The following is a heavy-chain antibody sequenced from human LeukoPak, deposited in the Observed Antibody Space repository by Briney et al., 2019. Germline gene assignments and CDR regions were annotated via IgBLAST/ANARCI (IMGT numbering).Heavy chain of an antibody. Sequence: PSETLSLTCTISSGSISSSSYYWGWIRQPPGKGLEWIGSIYYSGSTYYNPSLKSRVTISVDTSKNQFSLKLSSVTAADTAVYYCARRRPYYYGSGSYISRVYYYYGMDVWGQGTTVTVSS. D-gene: IGHD3-10*01. CDR1: SGSISSSSYY. CDR3: ARRRPYYYGSGSYISRVYYYYGMDV. CDR2: IYYSGST. J-gene: IGHJ6*02. V-gene: IGHV4-39*07.